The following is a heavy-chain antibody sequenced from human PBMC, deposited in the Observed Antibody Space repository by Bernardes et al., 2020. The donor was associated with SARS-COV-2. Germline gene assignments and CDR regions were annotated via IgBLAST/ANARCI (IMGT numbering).Heavy chain of an antibody. CDR1: GGSISSYY. D-gene: IGHD2-8*01. Sequence: SETLSLTCTVSGGSISSYYWSWIRQPPGEGLEWIGYIYYSGSTNYNPSLKSRVTISVDTSKNQFSLKLSSVTAADTAVYYCARVRGYCTNGVCYSDGCLDYWGQGTLVTVSS. V-gene: IGHV4-59*01. CDR3: ARVRGYCTNGVCYSDGCLDY. CDR2: IYYSGST. J-gene: IGHJ4*02.